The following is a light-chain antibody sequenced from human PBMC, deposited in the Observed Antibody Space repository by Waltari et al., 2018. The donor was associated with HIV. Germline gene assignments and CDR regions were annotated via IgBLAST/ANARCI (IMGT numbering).Light chain of an antibody. CDR2: GAS. Sequence: EIVMTQSPATLSVSPGDRATRSCRASQSISNNLAWYQQKPGQPPRLLIYGASTRATGVPARFSGSGSGTDFTLTINSLQSEDFAVYCCQQYNDWPLFTFGPGTKVEIK. CDR1: QSISNN. V-gene: IGKV3-15*01. CDR3: QQYNDWPLFT. J-gene: IGKJ3*01.